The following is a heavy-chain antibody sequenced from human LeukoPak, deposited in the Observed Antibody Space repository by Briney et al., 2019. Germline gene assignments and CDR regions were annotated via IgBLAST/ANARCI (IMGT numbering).Heavy chain of an antibody. V-gene: IGHV3-7*01. Sequence: PGGSLRLSCAASGFTFTTYWMSWVRQAPGKGPEWVANIKEDGTDQYYVESVRGRFTISRDNAKNSLYLQMNSLRAEDTAVYYCFRDDGPGTWGQGTLVTVSS. J-gene: IGHJ4*02. D-gene: IGHD3-10*01. CDR2: IKEDGTDQ. CDR3: FRDDGPGT. CDR1: GFTFTTYW.